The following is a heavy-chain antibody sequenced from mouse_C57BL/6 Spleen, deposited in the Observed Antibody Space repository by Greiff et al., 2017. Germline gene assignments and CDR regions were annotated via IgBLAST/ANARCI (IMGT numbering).Heavy chain of an antibody. V-gene: IGHV1-81*01. CDR2: IYPRSGNT. CDR1: GYTFTSYG. J-gene: IGHJ2*01. CDR3: ARRGDGSSYYVDC. D-gene: IGHD1-1*01. Sequence: QVQLQQSGAELARPGASVKLSCKASGYTFTSYGISWVKQRTGQGLEWIGEIYPRSGNTYYNEKFKGKATLTADKSSSTAYIELRSLTSEDSAVYFFARRGDGSSYYVDCWGQGTTLTVTS.